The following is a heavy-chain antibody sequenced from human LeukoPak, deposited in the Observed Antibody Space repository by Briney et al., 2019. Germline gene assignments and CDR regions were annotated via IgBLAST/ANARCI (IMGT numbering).Heavy chain of an antibody. Sequence: SQTLSLTCALSGDSVSSNSAAWHWIRQSPSRGLGWLGRTYYRSKRYNDYAVSVKSRITINPDTSKNQFSLQLNSVTPEDTAVYYCAREGVAAADWFDPWGQGTLVTVSS. CDR2: TYYRSKRYN. CDR3: AREGVAAADWFDP. J-gene: IGHJ5*02. CDR1: GDSVSSNSAA. D-gene: IGHD6-13*01. V-gene: IGHV6-1*01.